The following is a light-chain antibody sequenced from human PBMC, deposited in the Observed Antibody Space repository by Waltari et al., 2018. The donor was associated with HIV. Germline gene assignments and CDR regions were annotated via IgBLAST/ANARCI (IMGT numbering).Light chain of an antibody. J-gene: IGKJ4*01. CDR3: MQGTVWPLT. Sequence: DVAMPQSPLSLPVTFGQSASISCMSSQSLVHIDGNTYLNWFHQRPGQSPRRLIYKVSYRDSGVPERFSGSGSGTVFTLQINTVEAEDAGVYFCMQGTVWPLTFGGGTRLEIQ. V-gene: IGKV2-30*02. CDR2: KVS. CDR1: QSLVHIDGNTY.